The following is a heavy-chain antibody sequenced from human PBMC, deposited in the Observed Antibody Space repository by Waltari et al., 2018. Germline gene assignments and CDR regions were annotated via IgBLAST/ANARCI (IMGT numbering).Heavy chain of an antibody. V-gene: IGHV4-38-2*01. Sequence: QVQLQESGPGLVKPSETLSLTCAVSGYSISSGYYWGWIRQPPGKGLEWIGSIYHSGSTHYNPSLKSRVTISVDTSKNQFSLKLSSVTAADTAVYYCARGTVTTIQGAFDIWGQGTMVTVSS. CDR3: ARGTVTTIQGAFDI. CDR1: GYSISSGYY. D-gene: IGHD4-17*01. CDR2: IYHSGST. J-gene: IGHJ3*02.